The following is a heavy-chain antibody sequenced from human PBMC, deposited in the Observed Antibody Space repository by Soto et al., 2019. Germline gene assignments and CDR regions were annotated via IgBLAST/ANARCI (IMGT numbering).Heavy chain of an antibody. J-gene: IGHJ3*02. D-gene: IGHD3-22*01. CDR2: ISAYNGNT. V-gene: IGHV1-18*04. Sequence: GASVKVSCKASGYTFTSYGISWVLQAPGQGLEWMGWISAYNGNTNYAQKLQGRVTMTTDTSTSTAYMELRSLRSDDTAVYYCARDPLPALPYSSRGAFDIWGQGTMVTVSS. CDR3: ARDPLPALPYSSRGAFDI. CDR1: GYTFTSYG.